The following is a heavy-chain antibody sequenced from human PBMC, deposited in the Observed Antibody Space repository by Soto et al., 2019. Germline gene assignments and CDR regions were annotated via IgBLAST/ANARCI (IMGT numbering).Heavy chain of an antibody. J-gene: IGHJ4*02. Sequence: QVQLVQSGAEMKKPGASVKVSCKTSGYTFTGYYIHWVRQAPGQGLEWVGWVNPKRGNTDYAQKFQGRVTMTRDTSIDTAYMELRNLRSDDTAVYYCARDEAAGTPRTNFDSWGQGTLVTVSS. CDR2: VNPKRGNT. CDR3: ARDEAAGTPRTNFDS. V-gene: IGHV1-2*02. CDR1: GYTFTGYY. D-gene: IGHD1-7*01.